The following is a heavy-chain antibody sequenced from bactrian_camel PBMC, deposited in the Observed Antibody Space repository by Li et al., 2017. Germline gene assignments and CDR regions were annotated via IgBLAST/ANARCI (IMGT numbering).Heavy chain of an antibody. V-gene: IGHV3S53*01. J-gene: IGHJ4*01. Sequence: HVQLVESGGGSVKAGGSLTLSCAAPGVTFSNRCVGWFRQAPGKEREGVAAIDADGTTSYADSVKGRFTISEDNAKNTLYLQMNSLAPEDTAMYYCAADPYRGGYCSASDEYEYWGQGTQVTVS. D-gene: IGHD2*01. CDR1: GVTFSNRC. CDR2: IDADGTT. CDR3: AADPYRGGYCSASDEYEY.